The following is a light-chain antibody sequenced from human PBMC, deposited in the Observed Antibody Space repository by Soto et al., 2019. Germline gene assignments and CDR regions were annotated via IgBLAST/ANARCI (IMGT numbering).Light chain of an antibody. Sequence: QSALTQPASVSGSPGQSITISCTGTSSDVGRFNFVSWFQQHPGKAPKLLIYEVTKRPSGVSNRFSGSKSGNTASLTISGLQTEDEADYYCSSYTTRGTCVFGTGTKVTVL. CDR3: SSYTTRGTCV. J-gene: IGLJ1*01. V-gene: IGLV2-14*01. CDR1: SSDVGRFNF. CDR2: EVT.